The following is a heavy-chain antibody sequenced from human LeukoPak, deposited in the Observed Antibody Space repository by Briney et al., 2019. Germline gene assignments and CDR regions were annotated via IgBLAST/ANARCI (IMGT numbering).Heavy chain of an antibody. V-gene: IGHV1-69*13. J-gene: IGHJ6*02. D-gene: IGHD3-9*01. CDR1: GGTFSSYA. CDR2: IIPIFGTA. Sequence: VKVSCKASGGTFSSYAISWVRQAPGQGLEWMGGIIPIFGTANYAQKFQGRGTITADESTSTAYMELSSLRSEDTAVYYCAREGWVNYDISTGYPPLYYYYGMDVWGQGTTVTVSS. CDR3: AREGWVNYDISTGYPPLYYYYGMDV.